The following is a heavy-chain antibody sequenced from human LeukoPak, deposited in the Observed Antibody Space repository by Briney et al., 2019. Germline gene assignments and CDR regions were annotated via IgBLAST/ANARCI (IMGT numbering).Heavy chain of an antibody. Sequence: SETLSITCTVSGGSISSSSYYWGWIRQSPGKGLEWIGSIYYSGSTYYNPSLKSRVTISVDTSKNQFSLKLSSVTAADTAVYYCARLGGRYYDSSGYIDYWGQGTLVTVSS. J-gene: IGHJ4*02. V-gene: IGHV4-39*01. D-gene: IGHD3-22*01. CDR2: IYYSGST. CDR1: GGSISSSSYY. CDR3: ARLGGRYYDSSGYIDY.